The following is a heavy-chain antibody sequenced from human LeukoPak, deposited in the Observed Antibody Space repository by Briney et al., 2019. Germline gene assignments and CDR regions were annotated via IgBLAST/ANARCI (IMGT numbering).Heavy chain of an antibody. D-gene: IGHD3-22*01. CDR2: IYTRGST. Sequence: PSETLSLTCTVSGGSITTYYWSWIRQPAGKGLEWIRRIYTRGSTNYNPSLKSRVTMSVDTSKNQFSLKLSSVTAADTAVYYCAGEGHYYDSTGYYYGGEDYWGQGTLVTVSS. J-gene: IGHJ4*02. V-gene: IGHV4-4*07. CDR1: GGSITTYY. CDR3: AGEGHYYDSTGYYYGGEDY.